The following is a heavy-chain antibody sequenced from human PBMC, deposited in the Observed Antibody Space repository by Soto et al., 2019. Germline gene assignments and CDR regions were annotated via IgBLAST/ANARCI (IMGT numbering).Heavy chain of an antibody. V-gene: IGHV4-59*02. J-gene: IGHJ4*02. CDR1: GGSVSSYY. Sequence: SETLSLTCTVSGGSVSSYYWSWIRQPPGKGLEWIGYIYYSGSTNYNPSLKSRVTITIDTSKNQFSLKLSSVTAADTAVYYRARRYGGNFDYWGQGTLAADS. CDR2: IYYSGST. D-gene: IGHD3-16*01. CDR3: ARRYGGNFDY.